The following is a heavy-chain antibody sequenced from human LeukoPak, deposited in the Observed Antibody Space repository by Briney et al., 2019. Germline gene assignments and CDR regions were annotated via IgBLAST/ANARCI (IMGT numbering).Heavy chain of an antibody. Sequence: SETLSLTCAVSGGSISSGDYSWSWIRQPPGEGLEWIGFIYNSGNTYYNPSLKSRVTLSVDTSKNQFSLKLSSVTAADTAVYYCARDLPAAGTPCWFDPWGQGTLVTVSS. CDR2: IYNSGNT. CDR1: GGSISSGDYS. V-gene: IGHV4-30-4*07. J-gene: IGHJ5*02. CDR3: ARDLPAAGTPCWFDP. D-gene: IGHD6-13*01.